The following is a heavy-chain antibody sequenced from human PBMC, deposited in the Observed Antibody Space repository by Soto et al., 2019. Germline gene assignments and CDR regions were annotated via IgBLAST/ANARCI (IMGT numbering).Heavy chain of an antibody. V-gene: IGHV4-39*01. D-gene: IGHD2-15*01. J-gene: IGHJ5*01. CDR1: GVSIHNSHSF. CDR3: GRVVEGATRHTDFDS. Sequence: SETLSLTCAVSGVSIHNSHSFWGWIRQPPGKGLEFIGSMYYSGGANYNPSLKSRVTISLDTSKNQFSLTVNSVTAADTAIYYCGRVVEGATRHTDFDSWGQGTLVTVS. CDR2: MYYSGGA.